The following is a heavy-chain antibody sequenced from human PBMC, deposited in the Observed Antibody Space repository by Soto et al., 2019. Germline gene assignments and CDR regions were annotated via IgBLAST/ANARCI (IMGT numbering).Heavy chain of an antibody. J-gene: IGHJ6*02. CDR1: GFTFSSYG. V-gene: IGHV3-30*18. D-gene: IGHD3-3*01. Sequence: LRLSCAASGFTFSSYGMHWVRQAPGKGLEWVAVISYDGSNKYYADSVKGRFTISRDNSKNTLYLQMNSLRAEDTAVYYCAKDLAGITIFGVVIPPWYYYGMDVWGQGTTVTVSS. CDR2: ISYDGSNK. CDR3: AKDLAGITIFGVVIPPWYYYGMDV.